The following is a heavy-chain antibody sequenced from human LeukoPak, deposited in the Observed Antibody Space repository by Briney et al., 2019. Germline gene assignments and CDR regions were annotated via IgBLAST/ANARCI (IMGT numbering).Heavy chain of an antibody. D-gene: IGHD4-17*01. CDR1: GFTFSSHA. V-gene: IGHV3-23*01. CDR2: VGGSGGNT. Sequence: GGSLRLSCVASGFTFSSHAMNWVRQAPGKGLQWVSGVGGSGGNTYYADSVKGRFTISRDNSKNTLYLQMNTLRVEDMAVYYCARDLYGYYAMDAWGQGTTVT. J-gene: IGHJ6*02. CDR3: ARDLYGYYAMDA.